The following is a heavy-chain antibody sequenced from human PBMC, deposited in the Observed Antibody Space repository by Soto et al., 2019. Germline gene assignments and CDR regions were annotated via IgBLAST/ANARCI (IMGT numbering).Heavy chain of an antibody. CDR2: IYHSGST. CDR1: GGSISSGGYS. Sequence: PSETLSLTCAVSGGSISSGGYSWSWIRQPPGKGLEWIGYIYHSGSTYYNPSLKSRVTISVDWSKNQFSLKLSSVTAADTAVYYCARGDFGYCSSTSCSNWFDPWGQGTLVTVSS. CDR3: ARGDFGYCSSTSCSNWFDP. D-gene: IGHD2-2*01. J-gene: IGHJ5*02. V-gene: IGHV4-30-2*01.